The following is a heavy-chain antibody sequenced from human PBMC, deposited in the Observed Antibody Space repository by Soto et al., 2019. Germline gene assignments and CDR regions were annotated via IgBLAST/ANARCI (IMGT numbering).Heavy chain of an antibody. Sequence: GGSLRLSCAASRFTFSTYAMSWVRQAPGKGLEWVSAISGSGGSTYYADSVKGRFTISRDNSKNTLYLQMNSLRAEDTAVYYCGRYCSGGSCSGAFDIWGQGTMVTVSS. CDR2: ISGSGGST. J-gene: IGHJ3*02. CDR3: GRYCSGGSCSGAFDI. D-gene: IGHD2-15*01. CDR1: RFTFSTYA. V-gene: IGHV3-23*01.